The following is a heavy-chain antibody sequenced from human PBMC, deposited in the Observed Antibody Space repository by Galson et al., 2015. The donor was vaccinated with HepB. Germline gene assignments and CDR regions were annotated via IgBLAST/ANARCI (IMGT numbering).Heavy chain of an antibody. J-gene: IGHJ6*03. CDR1: GFTFSSYS. D-gene: IGHD3-10*01. Sequence: SLRLSCAASGFTFSSYSMNWVRQAPGKGLEWVSSISSSSSYIYYADSVKGRFTISRDNAKNSLYLQMNSLRAEDTAVYYCARDPLLWFGEPSYYMDVWGKGTTVTVSS. V-gene: IGHV3-21*01. CDR3: ARDPLLWFGEPSYYMDV. CDR2: ISSSSSYI.